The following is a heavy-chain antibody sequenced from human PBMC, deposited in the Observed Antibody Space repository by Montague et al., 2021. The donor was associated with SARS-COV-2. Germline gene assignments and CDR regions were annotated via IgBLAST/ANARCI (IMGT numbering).Heavy chain of an antibody. Sequence: SQTLSLTCSVSGGFIDTRTYFWVWIRQPPGKGPEWIGTLFNRGTSYNPSLKSRAAISIDTTKNHVSLRLASVTGADTAVYYCATAFSVAGEYWGQGALVTVSS. J-gene: IGHJ4*02. CDR3: ATAFSVAGEY. CDR2: LFNRGT. CDR1: GGFIDTRTYF. D-gene: IGHD6-19*01. V-gene: IGHV4-39*02.